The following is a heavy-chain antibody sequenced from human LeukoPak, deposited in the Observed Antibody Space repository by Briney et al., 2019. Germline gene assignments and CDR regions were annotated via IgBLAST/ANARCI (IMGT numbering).Heavy chain of an antibody. CDR2: ISSGSSYI. CDR3: ARETRHCSSTSCSSLEYFQH. D-gene: IGHD2-2*01. J-gene: IGHJ1*01. Sequence: GGSLRLSCAASGFTFSSYTMNWVRQAPGKGLGWVSSISSGSSYIYYADSVKGRFTISRDNAKNSLYLQVNSRRAEDTAVYYCARETRHCSSTSCSSLEYFQHWGQGTLVTVSS. V-gene: IGHV3-21*01. CDR1: GFTFSSYT.